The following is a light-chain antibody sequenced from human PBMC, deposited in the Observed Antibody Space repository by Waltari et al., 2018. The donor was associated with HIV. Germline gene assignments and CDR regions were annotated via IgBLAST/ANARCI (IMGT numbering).Light chain of an antibody. J-gene: IGKJ1*01. CDR2: RAS. CDR3: QQYNTSSPWT. CDR1: QSIATW. V-gene: IGKV1-5*03. Sequence: DIQMTQSPSTLPACVGDRITITCRASQSIATWLAWYQQKPGKAPKILIYRASSLETGVPSRFSGSGSGTEFTLTISSLQPEDFATYYCQQYNTSSPWTFGQGTKVDI.